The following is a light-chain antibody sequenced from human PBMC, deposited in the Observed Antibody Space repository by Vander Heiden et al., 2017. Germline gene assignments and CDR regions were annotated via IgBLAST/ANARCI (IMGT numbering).Light chain of an antibody. CDR3: ETWDSNIAV. J-gene: IGLJ7*01. CDR2: LQHSGTF. Sequence: QPVLTQSSSASASLGSSVKLTCPLSSEHSTYIIAWHQQPPGKAPRYLMTLQHSGTFNKGSGVPDRFSGSSSGADRYLTISNLQFEDEADYYCETWDSNIAVFGGGTQLTVL. V-gene: IGLV4-60*02. CDR1: SEHSTYI.